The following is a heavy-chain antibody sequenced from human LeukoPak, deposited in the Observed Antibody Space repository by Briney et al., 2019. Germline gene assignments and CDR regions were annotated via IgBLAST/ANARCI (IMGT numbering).Heavy chain of an antibody. V-gene: IGHV3-33*06. CDR1: GFTFSSYG. Sequence: PGRSLRLSCAASGFTFSSYGMHWVRQAPGKGLEWVAVIWYDGSNKYYADSVKGRFTISRDNSKNTLYLQMNSLRAEDTAVYYCAKLALDYRDMVGDDYWGQGTLVTVSS. CDR2: IWYDGSNK. D-gene: IGHD3-10*01. J-gene: IGHJ4*02. CDR3: AKLALDYRDMVGDDY.